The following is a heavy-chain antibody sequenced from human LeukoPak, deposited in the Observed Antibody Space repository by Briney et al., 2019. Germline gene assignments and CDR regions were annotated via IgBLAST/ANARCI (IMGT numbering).Heavy chain of an antibody. D-gene: IGHD4-17*01. CDR3: AKDPMTTVTTVDSD. Sequence: VGSLRLSCAASGFTFSSYAMSWVRQAPGKGLEWVSSISSSDNSTYYADSVKGRFTISRDNSKNTLYLQMNSLRAEDTAVYYCAKDPMTTVTTVDSDWGQGTLVTVSS. V-gene: IGHV3-23*01. J-gene: IGHJ4*02. CDR2: ISSSDNST. CDR1: GFTFSSYA.